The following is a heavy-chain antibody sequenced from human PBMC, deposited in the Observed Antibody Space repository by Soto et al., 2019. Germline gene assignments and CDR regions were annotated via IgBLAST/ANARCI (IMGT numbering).Heavy chain of an antibody. D-gene: IGHD3-22*01. J-gene: IGHJ3*02. Sequence: GGSLRLSCVASGFTFSTYWMSWVRQAPGKGLQWVANIKPDGGEKWYVDSVRGRFTISRDNVKNSLYLQMNNVRAEDTAVYYCARGDFYDSSGPFSDAFDIWGQGTMVTVSS. CDR1: GFTFSTYW. CDR3: ARGDFYDSSGPFSDAFDI. CDR2: IKPDGGEK. V-gene: IGHV3-7*04.